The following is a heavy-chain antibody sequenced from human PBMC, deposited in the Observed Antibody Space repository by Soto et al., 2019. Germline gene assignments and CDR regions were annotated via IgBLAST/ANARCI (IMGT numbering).Heavy chain of an antibody. CDR2: IYYSGST. D-gene: IGHD1-1*01. CDR3: ARGGETGTTGLGYYYYGLDV. CDR1: GGSISSYY. J-gene: IGHJ6*02. V-gene: IGHV4-59*01. Sequence: SETLSLTCTVSGGSISSYYWSWIRQPPGKGLEWIGYIYYSGSTNYNPSLKSRVTISVDTSKNQFSLKLSSVTAADTAVYYCARGGETGTTGLGYYYYGLDVWGPGTTVTVSS.